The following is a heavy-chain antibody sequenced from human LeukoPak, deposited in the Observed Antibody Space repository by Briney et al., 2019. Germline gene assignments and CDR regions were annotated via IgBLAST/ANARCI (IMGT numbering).Heavy chain of an antibody. CDR2: IKQDGSEK. CDR1: GFTFSGYW. V-gene: IGHV3-7*04. J-gene: IGHJ3*02. CDR3: ARDWQWQQLDGDAFDI. D-gene: IGHD6-13*01. Sequence: GGSLRLSCTASGFTFSGYWMSWVRQAPGKGLEWVANIKQDGSEKYYVDSVKGRFTISRDNAKNSLFLQMNSLRAEDTAVYYCARDWQWQQLDGDAFDIWGQGTMVTVSS.